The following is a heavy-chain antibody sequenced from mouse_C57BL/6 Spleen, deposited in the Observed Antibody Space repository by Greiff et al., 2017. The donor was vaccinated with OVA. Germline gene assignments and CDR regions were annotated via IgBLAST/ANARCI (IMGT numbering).Heavy chain of an antibody. CDR2: IDPENGDT. CDR1: GFNIKDDY. Sequence: VQLKQSGAELVRPGASVKLSCTASGFNIKDDYMHWVKQRPEQGLEWIGWIDPENGDTEYASKFQGKATITADTSSNTAYLQLSSLTSEDTAVYYCTTGCYDYERRFAYWGQGTLVTVSA. CDR3: TTGCYDYERRFAY. J-gene: IGHJ3*01. V-gene: IGHV14-4*01. D-gene: IGHD2-4*01.